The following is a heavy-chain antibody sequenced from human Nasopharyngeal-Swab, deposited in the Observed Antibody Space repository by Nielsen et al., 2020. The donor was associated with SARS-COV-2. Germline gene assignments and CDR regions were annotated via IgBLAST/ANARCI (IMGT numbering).Heavy chain of an antibody. CDR1: GFTFDDYA. D-gene: IGHD1-7*01. J-gene: IGHJ5*02. CDR3: ARDPAITGTTFDP. CDR2: ISWNSGSI. V-gene: IGHV3-9*01. Sequence: GGSLRLSCAASGFTFDDYAMHWVRQAPGKGLEWVSGISWNSGSIGYADSVKGRFTISRDNAKNSLYLQMNSLRAEDTAVYYCARDPAITGTTFDPWGQGTLVTVSS.